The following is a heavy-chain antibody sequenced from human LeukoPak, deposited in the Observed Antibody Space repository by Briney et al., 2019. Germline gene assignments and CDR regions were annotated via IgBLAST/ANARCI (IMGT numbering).Heavy chain of an antibody. V-gene: IGHV4-38-2*02. J-gene: IGHJ4*02. D-gene: IGHD3-22*01. CDR2: IYHSGST. CDR1: GYSISSGYY. CDR3: ASPVITMIVVATFDY. Sequence: SETLSLTCTVSGYSISSGYYWGWIRQPPGKGLEWIGSIYHSGSTYYNPSLKSRVTISVDTSKNQFSLKLSSVTAADTAVYYCASPVITMIVVATFDYWGQGTLVTVSS.